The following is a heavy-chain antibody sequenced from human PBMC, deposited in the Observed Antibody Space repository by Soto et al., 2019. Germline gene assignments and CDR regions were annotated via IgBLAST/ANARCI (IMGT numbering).Heavy chain of an antibody. Sequence: QVQLVESGGGLVKPGGSLRLSCAASGFTFSDYYMSWFRQAPGKGLEWVSYISSSGSTIYYADSVKGRFTISRDNAKNSRYLQRNSLRAEDTAVYYCARLWFGEFFYYYYGMDVWGQGTTVTVS. D-gene: IGHD3-10*01. CDR1: GFTFSDYY. CDR3: ARLWFGEFFYYYYGMDV. V-gene: IGHV3-11*01. J-gene: IGHJ6*02. CDR2: ISSSGSTI.